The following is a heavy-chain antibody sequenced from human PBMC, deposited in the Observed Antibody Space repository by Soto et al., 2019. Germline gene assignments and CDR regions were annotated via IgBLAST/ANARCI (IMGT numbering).Heavy chain of an antibody. V-gene: IGHV4-61*01. D-gene: IGHD2-21*01. J-gene: IGHJ4*02. CDR2: IYYSGSA. CDR1: SASVSSDSYY. CDR3: GRDVVRRIWYPVD. Sequence: SETLSLTCTVSSASVSSDSYYWTWIRQPPGKGLEWIGYIYYSGSANYSPSLKSRVTMSVDTSKNQFSLKLTSVTAADTAVYNWGRDVVRRIWYPVDGGQGTLVTVSS.